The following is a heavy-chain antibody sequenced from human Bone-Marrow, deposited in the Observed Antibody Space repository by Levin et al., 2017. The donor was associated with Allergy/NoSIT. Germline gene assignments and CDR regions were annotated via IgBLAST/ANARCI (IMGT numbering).Heavy chain of an antibody. CDR3: ARDPGDGSGSSWFDP. J-gene: IGHJ5*02. Sequence: GGSLRLSCAASGFTFSSYGMHWVRQAPGKGLEWVAVIWYDGSNKYYADSVKGRFTISRDNSKNTLYLQMNSLRAEDTAVYYCARDPGDGSGSSWFDPWGQGTLVTVSS. V-gene: IGHV3-33*01. D-gene: IGHD3-10*01. CDR2: IWYDGSNK. CDR1: GFTFSSYG.